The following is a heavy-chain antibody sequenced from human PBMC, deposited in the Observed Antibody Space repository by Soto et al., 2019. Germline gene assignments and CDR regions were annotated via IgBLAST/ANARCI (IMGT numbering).Heavy chain of an antibody. CDR1: GFTFTSSA. CDR3: AALEYDFWSGYPSGMDV. Sequence: QMQLVQSGPEVKKPGTSVKVSCKASGFTFTSSAVQWVRQARGQRLEWIGWIVVGSGNTNYAQKFQERVTITRDMFTSTAYMGLSRLRSEDTAVYYCAALEYDFWSGYPSGMDVWGQGTTVTVSS. V-gene: IGHV1-58*01. CDR2: IVVGSGNT. D-gene: IGHD3-3*01. J-gene: IGHJ6*02.